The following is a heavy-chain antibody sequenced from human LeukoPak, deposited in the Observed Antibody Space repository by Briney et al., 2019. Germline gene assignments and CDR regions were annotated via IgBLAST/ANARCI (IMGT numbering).Heavy chain of an antibody. J-gene: IGHJ4*02. D-gene: IGHD3-10*01. CDR2: ISSSSSYI. CDR3: ARGPLANDSYGSGSYHYFDY. V-gene: IGHV3-21*01. CDR1: GFTFSSYS. Sequence: GGSLRLSCAASGFTFSSYSMNWVRQAPGKGLEWVSSISSSSSYIYYADSVKGRFTISRDNAKNSLYLQMNSLRAEDTAVYYCARGPLANDSYGSGSYHYFDYWGQGTLVTVSS.